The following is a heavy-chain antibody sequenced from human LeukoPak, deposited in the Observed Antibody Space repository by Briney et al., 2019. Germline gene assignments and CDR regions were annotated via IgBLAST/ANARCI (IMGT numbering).Heavy chain of an antibody. Sequence: GGSLRLSCAASGFTFSDYYMSWIRQAPGKGLEWVSYISSSSSYTNYADSVKGRFTISRDNAKSSLYLQMNSLRAEDTAVYYCAREPYDSSGSIDYWGQGTLVTVSS. J-gene: IGHJ4*02. D-gene: IGHD3-22*01. V-gene: IGHV3-11*05. CDR1: GFTFSDYY. CDR2: ISSSSSYT. CDR3: AREPYDSSGSIDY.